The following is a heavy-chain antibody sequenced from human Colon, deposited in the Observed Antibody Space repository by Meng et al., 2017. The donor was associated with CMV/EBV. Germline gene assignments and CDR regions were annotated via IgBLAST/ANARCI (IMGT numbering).Heavy chain of an antibody. CDR2: IIPILGIA. CDR1: GGTFSSYA. J-gene: IGHJ6*02. D-gene: IGHD3-22*01. V-gene: IGHV1-69*10. CDR3: ARVRTYYYDSSPGADYGMDV. Sequence: SVKVSCKASGGTFSSYAISWVRQAPGQGLEWMGGIIPILGIANYAQKFQGRVTITADKSTSTAYMELSSLRSEDTAVYYCARVRTYYYDSSPGADYGMDVWGQGTTVTVSS.